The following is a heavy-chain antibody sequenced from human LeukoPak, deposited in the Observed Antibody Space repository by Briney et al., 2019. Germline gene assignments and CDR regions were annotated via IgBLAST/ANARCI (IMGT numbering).Heavy chain of an antibody. CDR1: GFTFSSYA. Sequence: GGSLRLSCAASGFTFSSYAMSWVRQAPGKGLEWVSAISGSGGSTYYADSVKGRFTISRDNSKNTPYLQMNSLRAEDTAVYYCAKDTIFGVVGMFDYWGQGTLVTVSS. CDR2: ISGSGGST. CDR3: AKDTIFGVVGMFDY. J-gene: IGHJ4*02. V-gene: IGHV3-23*01. D-gene: IGHD3-3*01.